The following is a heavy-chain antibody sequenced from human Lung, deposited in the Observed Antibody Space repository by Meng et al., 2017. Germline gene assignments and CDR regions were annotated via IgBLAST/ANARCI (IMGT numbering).Heavy chain of an antibody. CDR2: INHSGST. D-gene: IGHD4-11*01. CDR1: GGSFSDYY. Sequence: QVPLPQWGAGLLKPSETLSLTCVVPGGSFSDYYWSWIRQPPGKGLEWIGEINHSGSTNYNPSLESRATISVDTSQNNLSLKLSSVTAADSAVYYCARGPTTMAHDFDYWGQGTLVTVSS. CDR3: ARGPTTMAHDFDY. V-gene: IGHV4-34*01. J-gene: IGHJ4*02.